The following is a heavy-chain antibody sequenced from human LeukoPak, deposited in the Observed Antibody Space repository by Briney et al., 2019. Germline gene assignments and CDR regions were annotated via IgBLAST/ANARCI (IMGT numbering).Heavy chain of an antibody. CDR2: IYYSGST. CDR1: GGSISSYY. CDR3: ARHVRGVATYYFDY. V-gene: IGHV4-59*08. Sequence: SETLSLTCTVSGGSISSYYWSWLRQPPGKGLEWIGYIYYSGSTNYNPSLKSRVTISVDTSKNQFSLKLSSVTAADTAVYYCARHVRGVATYYFDYWGQGTLVTVSS. J-gene: IGHJ4*02. D-gene: IGHD3-10*02.